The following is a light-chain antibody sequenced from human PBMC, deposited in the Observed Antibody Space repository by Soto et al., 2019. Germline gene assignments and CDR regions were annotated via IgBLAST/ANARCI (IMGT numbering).Light chain of an antibody. CDR1: SSDVGGYNY. CDR3: SSYTSSSTLVV. V-gene: IGLV2-14*01. Sequence: QSALTQPASVSGSPGQSITISCTGTSSDVGGYNYVSWYQQHPGKAPKLMIYEVSNRPSGVSNRFSGSKSGNTASLTISGLQDEEEADYYCSSYTSSSTLVVFGGGTTLTVL. CDR2: EVS. J-gene: IGLJ2*01.